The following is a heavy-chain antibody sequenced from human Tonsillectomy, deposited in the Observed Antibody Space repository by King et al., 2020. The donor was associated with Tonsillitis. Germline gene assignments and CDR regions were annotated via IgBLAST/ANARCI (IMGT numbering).Heavy chain of an antibody. D-gene: IGHD6-13*01. CDR1: GFIFSNYG. V-gene: IGHV3-30*02. CDR3: AKDAVWQQLSSQWFYFDY. J-gene: IGHJ4*02. Sequence: VQLVESGGGVVQPGGSLRLSCAASGFIFSNYGMHWVRQAPVKGLEWLAFIWYDGSKKFSADSVKGRFTISRDNSKNTLYLQMNSLRPEDTAVYYCAKDAVWQQLSSQWFYFDYCGQGTLVTVSS. CDR2: IWYDGSKK.